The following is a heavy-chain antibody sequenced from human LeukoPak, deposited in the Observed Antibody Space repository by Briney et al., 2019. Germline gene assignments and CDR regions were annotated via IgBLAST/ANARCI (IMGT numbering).Heavy chain of an antibody. Sequence: GGSLRLSCAASGFTFSSYAMSWVRQAPGKGLEWVSAISGSGGSTYYADSVKGRFTISRDNSKNTLYLQMNSLRAEDTAVYYCAKRSMVRELSPPYCFDYWGQGTLVTVSS. CDR2: ISGSGGST. CDR1: GFTFSSYA. V-gene: IGHV3-23*01. J-gene: IGHJ4*02. CDR3: AKRSMVRELSPPYCFDY. D-gene: IGHD3-10*01.